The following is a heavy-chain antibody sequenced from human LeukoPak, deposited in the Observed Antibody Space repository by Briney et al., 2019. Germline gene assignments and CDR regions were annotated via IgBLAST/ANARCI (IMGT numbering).Heavy chain of an antibody. V-gene: IGHV3-7*01. Sequence: PGGSLRLSCAASGFTFSSSAMSWVRQAPGKGLEWVANIKQDGSEKYYVDSVKGRFTISRDNAKNSLYLQMNSLRAEDTAVYYCARRAGDYSHPYDYWGQGILVTVSS. D-gene: IGHD3-22*01. CDR3: ARRAGDYSHPYDY. CDR2: IKQDGSEK. CDR1: GFTFSSSA. J-gene: IGHJ4*02.